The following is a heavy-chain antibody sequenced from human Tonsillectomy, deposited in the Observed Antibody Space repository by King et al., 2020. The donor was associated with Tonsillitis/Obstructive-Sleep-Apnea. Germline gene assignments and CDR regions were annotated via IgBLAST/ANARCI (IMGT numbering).Heavy chain of an antibody. Sequence: LQLQESGPGLVKPSKTLSLNCTVSGGSISSSSDYWGWIRQPPGKGLEWIGSIYYSGNTYYNPSLRSRVTISVDTSKNQFSLKVSSVTAADTAVYYCARHRGLQPFYYYYYMDVWGKGTTVTVSS. V-gene: IGHV4-39*01. CDR3: ARHRGLQPFYYYYYMDV. D-gene: IGHD4-11*01. CDR2: IYYSGNT. CDR1: GGSISSSSDY. J-gene: IGHJ6*03.